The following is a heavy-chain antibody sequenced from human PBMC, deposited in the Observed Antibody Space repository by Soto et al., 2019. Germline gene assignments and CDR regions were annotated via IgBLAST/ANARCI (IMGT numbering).Heavy chain of an antibody. V-gene: IGHV4-31*03. Sequence: QVQLQESGPGLVKPSQTLSLTCTVSGGSISSGGYYWSWIRQHPGKGLEWIGYIYYSGSTYYNPSLKSRVTTSVDTYKNQFSLKRSSVTAADTAVYYCARDRVVPAAMGFELYNWFDPWGQGTLVTVSS. CDR2: IYYSGST. CDR1: GGSISSGGYY. J-gene: IGHJ5*02. CDR3: ARDRVVPAAMGFELYNWFDP. D-gene: IGHD2-2*01.